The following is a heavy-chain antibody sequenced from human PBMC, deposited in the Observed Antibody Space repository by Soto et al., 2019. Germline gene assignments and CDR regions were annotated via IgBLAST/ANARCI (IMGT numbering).Heavy chain of an antibody. CDR1: GGSINSADYY. J-gene: IGHJ4*02. CDR3: ARVHLGASYILASGQMFDL. V-gene: IGHV4-30-4*01. CDR2: LHYSGSL. Sequence: QMQLQESGPGLVKPSQTLSLTCTVSGGSINSADYYWSWVRQPPGKGLEWIGFLHYSGSLYYSPSLRSRSSLSLDTSKNQFSLTMNSVTDADTAIYFCARVHLGASYILASGQMFDLWGQGILVAVSS. D-gene: IGHD3-16*01.